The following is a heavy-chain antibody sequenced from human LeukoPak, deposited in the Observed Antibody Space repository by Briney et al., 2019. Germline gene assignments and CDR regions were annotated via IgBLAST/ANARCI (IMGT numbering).Heavy chain of an antibody. D-gene: IGHD3-10*01. CDR1: GYTFTSYY. J-gene: IGHJ3*02. Sequence: ASVKVSCKASGYTFTSYYMHWVRQAPGQGLEWMGIINPSGGSTSYAQKFQGRVTMTRDTSTSTVYMELSSLRSEDTAVYYCARVEITMVRGALRNDAFDIWGQGTMVTVSS. CDR2: INPSGGST. V-gene: IGHV1-46*01. CDR3: ARVEITMVRGALRNDAFDI.